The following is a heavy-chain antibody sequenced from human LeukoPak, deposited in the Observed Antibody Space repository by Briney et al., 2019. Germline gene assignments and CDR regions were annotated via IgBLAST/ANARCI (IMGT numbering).Heavy chain of an antibody. CDR1: GGTFSSYA. CDR3: ARAESGSYYHFDY. D-gene: IGHD1-26*01. CDR2: IIPIFGIA. Sequence: SVKVPCKASGGTFSSYAISWVRQAPGQGLEWMGRIIPIFGIANYAQKFQGRVTITADKSTSTAYMELSSLRSEDTAVYYCARAESGSYYHFDYWGQGTLVTVSS. J-gene: IGHJ4*02. V-gene: IGHV1-69*04.